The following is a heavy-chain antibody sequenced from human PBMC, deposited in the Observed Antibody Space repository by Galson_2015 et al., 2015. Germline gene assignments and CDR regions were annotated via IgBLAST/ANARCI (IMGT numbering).Heavy chain of an antibody. CDR3: AKDKDTSSWPSGPNYYFDL. D-gene: IGHD6-13*01. V-gene: IGHV3-23*01. CDR2: VTGSGFST. J-gene: IGHJ2*01. Sequence: SLRLSCAASGFTFTSYAMSWVRQAPGKGLEWVSVVTGSGFSTYYADSVKGRFTISRDNSKNTLYLQMNSLRAEDTAVYYCAKDKDTSSWPSGPNYYFDLWAVAPWSLSPQ. CDR1: GFTFTSYA.